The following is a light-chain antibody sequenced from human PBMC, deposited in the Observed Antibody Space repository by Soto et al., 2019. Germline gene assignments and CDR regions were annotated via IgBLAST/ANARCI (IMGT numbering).Light chain of an antibody. Sequence: MTQSPSSLSASVGDRVTIACRASQYIRSDLAWYQQKPGKAPNLLIYAASSLQGGVPSRFSGSGSGTDFTLTISSLQPEDSATYYCLQDYTYHRTFGHGTKVEV. J-gene: IGKJ1*01. CDR1: QYIRSD. V-gene: IGKV1-6*01. CDR3: LQDYTYHRT. CDR2: AAS.